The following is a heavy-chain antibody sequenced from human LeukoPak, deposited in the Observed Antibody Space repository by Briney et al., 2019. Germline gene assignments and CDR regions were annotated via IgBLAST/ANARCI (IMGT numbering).Heavy chain of an antibody. D-gene: IGHD3-22*01. CDR3: ARDYYDGSAYYSYYEY. CDR2: LYSNGNT. Sequence: GGSLRLSCAASGFTVSSKYVSWVRQAPGKGLEWVSTLYSNGNTYYADSVKGRFTISRDNSKNTLSLQMNSLRAEDTAVYYCARDYYDGSAYYSYYEYWGQGTLVTVSS. CDR1: GFTVSSKY. J-gene: IGHJ4*02. V-gene: IGHV3-53*01.